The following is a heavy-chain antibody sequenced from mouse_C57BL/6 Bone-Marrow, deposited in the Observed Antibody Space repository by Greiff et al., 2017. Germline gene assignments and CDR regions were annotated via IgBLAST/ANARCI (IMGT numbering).Heavy chain of an antibody. V-gene: IGHV1-7*01. D-gene: IGHD1-1*01. J-gene: IGHJ1*03. CDR2: INPSSGYT. Sequence: QVQLQQSGAELAKPGASVKLSCKASGYTFTSYWLHWVKQRPGQGLEWIGYINPSSGYTKYNQKFKDKATLTADKSSSTAYMQLSSLTYEDSAVYDCARRGGSSPWYFDVWGTGTTVTVAS. CDR1: GYTFTSYW. CDR3: ARRGGSSPWYFDV.